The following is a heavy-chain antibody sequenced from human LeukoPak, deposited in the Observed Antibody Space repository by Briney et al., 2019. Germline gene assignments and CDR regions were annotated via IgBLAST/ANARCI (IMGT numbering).Heavy chain of an antibody. Sequence: SETLSLTCTVSGGSISSGGYYWSWIRQHPGKGLEWIGYIYYSGSTYYNPSLKSRVTISVDTSKNQFSLKLSSVTAADTAVYYCAREPLGLRWSQSRGGNYFDYWGQGTLVTASS. CDR2: IYYSGST. J-gene: IGHJ4*02. CDR1: GGSISSGGYY. CDR3: AREPLGLRWSQSRGGNYFDY. D-gene: IGHD4-23*01. V-gene: IGHV4-31*03.